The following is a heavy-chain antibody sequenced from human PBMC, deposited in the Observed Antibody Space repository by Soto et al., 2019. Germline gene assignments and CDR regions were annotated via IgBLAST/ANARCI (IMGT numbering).Heavy chain of an antibody. CDR2: IIPIFGTA. CDR1: GGTFSSYA. CDR3: ARSKIELGYCSGARCYRPYYFDY. J-gene: IGHJ4*02. D-gene: IGHD2-15*01. V-gene: IGHV1-69*01. Sequence: ASVKVSCKASGGTFSSYAIRWVRQAPGQGLEWMGRIIPIFGTANYAQKFQGRVTITADESTSTAYMELSSLRPEDTAVYYCARSKIELGYCSGARCYRPYYFDYWGQGTPVPVYS.